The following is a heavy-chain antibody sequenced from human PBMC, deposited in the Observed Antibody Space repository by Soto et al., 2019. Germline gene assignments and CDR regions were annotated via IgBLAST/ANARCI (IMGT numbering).Heavy chain of an antibody. CDR2: ISAYNGNT. Sequence: QDQLVQSGVEVKKPVASVKVSCKASGYSFTNYGITWVRQAPGQGFEWMGWISAYNGNTNYAQRVQGRVTLTTDAATSTAYLELRSLRSDDTAVYYRARDRGVAPPVAGNAHYFYYMDVWGKGTTVTVSS. D-gene: IGHD6-19*01. J-gene: IGHJ6*03. CDR3: ARDRGVAPPVAGNAHYFYYMDV. V-gene: IGHV1-18*01. CDR1: GYSFTNYG.